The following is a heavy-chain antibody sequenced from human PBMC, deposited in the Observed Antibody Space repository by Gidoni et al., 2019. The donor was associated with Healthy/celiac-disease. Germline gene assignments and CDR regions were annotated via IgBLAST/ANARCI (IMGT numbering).Heavy chain of an antibody. V-gene: IGHV4-34*01. D-gene: IGHD7-27*01. CDR1: GGSFSGYF. Sequence: VQLHQWAAGLLKPSETLSLTWAVHGGSFSGYFWSWIRQPPVKGLEWIGEINHSGSTNYDPSLKSRVTISVDTSKTQFSLRLSSVTAADTAVYYCAGGLFLGRVNPLHLDYWGQGTLVTVSS. CDR2: INHSGST. CDR3: AGGLFLGRVNPLHLDY. J-gene: IGHJ4*02.